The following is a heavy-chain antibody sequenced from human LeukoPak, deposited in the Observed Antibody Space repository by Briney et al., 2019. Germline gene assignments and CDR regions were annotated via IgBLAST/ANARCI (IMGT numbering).Heavy chain of an antibody. CDR1: GGCISSSSYY. J-gene: IGHJ4*02. CDR2: IFYSGST. V-gene: IGHV4-39*01. Sequence: PSETLSLTCTVSGGCISSSSYYWGWIRQSPGKGLEWIGSIFYSGSTYYNPSLKSRVTISIDTSENQFSLKLSSVTDAVTAVYHCATSSALAVGCTLDPKEGGQGTLVTVSS. D-gene: IGHD6-19*01. CDR3: ATSSALAVGCTLDPKE.